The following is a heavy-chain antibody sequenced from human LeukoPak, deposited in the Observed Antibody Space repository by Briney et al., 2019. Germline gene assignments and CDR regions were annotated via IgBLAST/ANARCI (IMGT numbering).Heavy chain of an antibody. CDR1: GGSFSGYY. D-gene: IGHD3-10*01. CDR3: ARVPYYGSGSYYFDY. CDR2: INHSGST. J-gene: IGHJ4*02. V-gene: IGHV4-34*01. Sequence: KPSETLSLTCAVYGGSFSGYYWSWIRQPPGKGLEWIGEINHSGSTNYNPSLKSRVTISVDTSKNQFSLKLSSVTAADTAVYYCARVPYYGSGSYYFDYWGQGTLVTVSS.